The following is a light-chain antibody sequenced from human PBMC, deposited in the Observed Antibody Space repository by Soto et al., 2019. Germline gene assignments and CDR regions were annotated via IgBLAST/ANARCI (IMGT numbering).Light chain of an antibody. V-gene: IGLV2-14*01. CDR3: ISYTRSSTWV. Sequence: QSALTQPASLSGSPGQSITISCTGTSSDIGGYNYVSWYQQHPGKAPKLMIYEVINRPSGVSDRFSGSRSGNTASLTISGLQAEDESDYYCISYTRSSTWVFGGGTKLTVL. CDR1: SSDIGGYNY. CDR2: EVI. J-gene: IGLJ3*02.